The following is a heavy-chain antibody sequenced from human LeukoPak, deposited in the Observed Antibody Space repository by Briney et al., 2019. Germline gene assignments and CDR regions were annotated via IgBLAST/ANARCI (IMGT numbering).Heavy chain of an antibody. Sequence: SETPSLTCAVHGGSFSSYYWSWVRQPPGKGLEWIGEINHSGSTNYNPSLKSRITMLVDQSKNQFSLKLSSVTAADTAVYYCARGLPHSNMDIWGPGAMVTVSS. J-gene: IGHJ3*02. CDR1: GGSFSSYY. V-gene: IGHV4-34*01. D-gene: IGHD2-15*01. CDR2: INHSGST. CDR3: ARGLPHSNMDI.